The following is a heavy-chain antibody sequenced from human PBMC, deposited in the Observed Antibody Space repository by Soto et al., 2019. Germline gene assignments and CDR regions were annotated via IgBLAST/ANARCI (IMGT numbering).Heavy chain of an antibody. D-gene: IGHD5-18*01. CDR2: ISSSGDDI. Sequence: EAQLVESGGGLVKPGGSLRLSCAGSGFTFSSDSMNWVRQAPGKGLEWVSSISSSGDDIHYADSVKGRFTISRDNANKLLYLQMNSLRDEDTAVYYCAGAEYRYCYCLDYWGQGTLVTVSS. CDR1: GFTFSSDS. J-gene: IGHJ4*02. CDR3: AGAEYRYCYCLDY. V-gene: IGHV3-21*01.